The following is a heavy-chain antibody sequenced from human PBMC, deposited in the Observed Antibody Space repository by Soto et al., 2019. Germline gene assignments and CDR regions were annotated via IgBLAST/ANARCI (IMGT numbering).Heavy chain of an antibody. CDR3: ARARGVDS. D-gene: IGHD3-16*01. V-gene: IGHV1-69*01. Sequence: QVQLVQSGAEVKKPGSSVKVSCKASGGTLSSYAINWVRQAPGQRLEWMGGIMPIFGTANYAQKFQGRVTLTADESTATAYMELSSLGYDDTAVYYCARARGVDSWGQGTLVTVSS. CDR2: IMPIFGTA. CDR1: GGTLSSYA. J-gene: IGHJ5*01.